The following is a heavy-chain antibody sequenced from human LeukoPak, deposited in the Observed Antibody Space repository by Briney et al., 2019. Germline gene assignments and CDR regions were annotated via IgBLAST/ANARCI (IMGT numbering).Heavy chain of an antibody. J-gene: IGHJ6*03. CDR2: INHSGST. CDR3: ARVGRWLYYYYYMDV. D-gene: IGHD5-24*01. V-gene: IGHV4-34*01. CDR1: GGSFSGYY. Sequence: SETLSLTCAAYGGSFSGYYWSWIRQPPGKGLEWIGEINHSGSTNYNPSLKSRVTISVDTSKNQFSLKLSSVTAADTAVYYCARVGRWLYYYYYMDVWGKGTTVTVSS.